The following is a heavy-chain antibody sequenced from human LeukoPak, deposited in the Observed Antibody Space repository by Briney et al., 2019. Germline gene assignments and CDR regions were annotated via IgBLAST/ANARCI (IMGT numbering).Heavy chain of an antibody. V-gene: IGHV1-69*13. Sequence: ASVKVSCKASGGTFSSYAISWVRQAPGQGLEWMGGIIPIFGTANYAQKFQGRVTITADESTSTAYMELSSLRSEDTAVYYCARAFLDYYGSGSYYLLDYWGQGTLVTVSS. D-gene: IGHD3-10*01. CDR1: GGTFSSYA. J-gene: IGHJ4*02. CDR3: ARAFLDYYGSGSYYLLDY. CDR2: IIPIFGTA.